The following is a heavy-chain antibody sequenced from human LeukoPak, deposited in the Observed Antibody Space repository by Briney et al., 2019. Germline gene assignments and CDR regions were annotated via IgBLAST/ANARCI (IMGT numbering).Heavy chain of an antibody. V-gene: IGHV4-39*01. CDR3: ARRAGATYGYFDY. D-gene: IGHD1-26*01. CDR1: GGSISSSSYY. Sequence: SETLSLTCTVSGGSISSSSYYWGWIRQPPGKGLEWIGSIYYNGNTYYNPSLKSRASISVDTSKNQFSLKLSSVTAADTAVYYCARRAGATYGYFDYWGQGTLVTVSS. J-gene: IGHJ4*02. CDR2: IYYNGNT.